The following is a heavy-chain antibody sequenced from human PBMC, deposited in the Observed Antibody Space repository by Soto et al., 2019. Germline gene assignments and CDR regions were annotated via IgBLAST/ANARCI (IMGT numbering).Heavy chain of an antibody. CDR3: ARVRYFDWLWDY. CDR1: GGSVSSGSYY. J-gene: IGHJ4*02. V-gene: IGHV4-61*01. Sequence: QVQLQESGPGLVKPSETLSLTCPVSGGSVSSGSYYWSWIRQPPGKGLEWIGYIYYSGSTNYNPSLKSRVTISVDTSKNQFSLKLSSVTAADTAVYYCARVRYFDWLWDYWGQGTLVTVSS. D-gene: IGHD3-9*01. CDR2: IYYSGST.